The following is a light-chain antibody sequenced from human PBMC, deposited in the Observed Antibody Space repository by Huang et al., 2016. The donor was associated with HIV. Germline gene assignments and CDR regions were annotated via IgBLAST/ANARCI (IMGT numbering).Light chain of an antibody. CDR1: QDINTY. Sequence: AIRITQSPSSLSASTGDKVSITCRASQDINTYLAWYQQKPGKPPSLLIYATSALQSGVPSRFSGSGSGTEFTLTSTHLQSEDFATYYCQQYYSFPLTFGQGSQVEV. V-gene: IGKV1-8*01. CDR2: ATS. J-gene: IGKJ1*01. CDR3: QQYYSFPLT.